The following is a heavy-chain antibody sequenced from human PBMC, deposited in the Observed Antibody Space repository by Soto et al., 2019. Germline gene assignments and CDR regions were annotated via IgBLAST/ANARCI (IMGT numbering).Heavy chain of an antibody. CDR2: LYDGGRT. J-gene: IGHJ5*02. CDR1: GGYITPYY. V-gene: IGHV4-59*01. D-gene: IGHD6-25*01. Sequence: PSETLSLTCTVSGGYITPYYWSWIRQPPGKGLEWIGCLYDGGRTKYNPSLKSRVTISEDTSKNQFSLRLSSVTAADTAMYYCARWRLSQENDWFDPWGQGTLVTVSS. CDR3: ARWRLSQENDWFDP.